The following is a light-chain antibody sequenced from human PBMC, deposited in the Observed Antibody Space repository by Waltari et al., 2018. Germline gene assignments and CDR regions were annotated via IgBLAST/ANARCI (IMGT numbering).Light chain of an antibody. CDR2: KDT. V-gene: IGLV3-9*01. Sequence: SYDLTQPLSVSVALGQTARITCWGSDIGNKHVHWYQQKPGQTPLLVINKDTNRASGTPERFSASQSGNTATLTISGVQAGDDADYYCQVWDSNLVVFGGGTKLTVL. CDR3: QVWDSNLVV. J-gene: IGLJ2*01. CDR1: DIGNKH.